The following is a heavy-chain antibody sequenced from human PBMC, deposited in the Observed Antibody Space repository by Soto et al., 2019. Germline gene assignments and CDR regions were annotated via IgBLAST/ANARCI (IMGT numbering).Heavy chain of an antibody. D-gene: IGHD5-12*01. Sequence: GGSLRLSCATSGFIFYDYAINWVRHVPGKGLEWVSGMSGRGGRGFYAESLKGRFTMSRDNSKSTAYLQMTNLGVEDTAVYYCARGAPTPYSGYDYVFDYWGQGTLVTVSS. CDR3: ARGAPTPYSGYDYVFDY. CDR1: GFIFYDYA. CDR2: MSGRGGRG. J-gene: IGHJ4*02. V-gene: IGHV3-23*01.